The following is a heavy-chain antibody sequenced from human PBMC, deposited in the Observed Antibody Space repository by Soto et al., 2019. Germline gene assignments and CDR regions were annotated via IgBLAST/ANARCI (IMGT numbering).Heavy chain of an antibody. D-gene: IGHD4-17*01. CDR1: GFTFSSYA. CDR3: AKGREGRAFRVTTGTTYFDY. V-gene: IGHV3-23*01. CDR2: ISGSGGRT. J-gene: IGHJ4*02. Sequence: GGSLRLSCAASGFTFSSYAMSWVRQAPGKGLEWVSAISGSGGRTYYADSVKGWFTISRDNSKNTVYLQMNSLRAEDTAGDYCAKGREGRAFRVTTGTTYFDYWGQGTLVTVSS.